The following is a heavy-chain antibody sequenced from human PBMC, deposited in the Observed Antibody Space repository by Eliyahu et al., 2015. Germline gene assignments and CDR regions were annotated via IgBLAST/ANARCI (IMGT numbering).Heavy chain of an antibody. Sequence: QVQLMESGGGVVQPGRSLRLSCAASGFTFSDCSMHWVRQAPGKGLDWVAVISYDGNYEYYADSVKGRFTISRDNSNNTLYLQMNSLRAEDTAVYYCGRDSPSYYYDRGGSMGTPVDYWGQGTLVTVSS. CDR2: ISYDGNYE. CDR1: GFTFSDCS. D-gene: IGHD3-22*01. V-gene: IGHV3-30*04. J-gene: IGHJ4*02. CDR3: GRDSPSYYYDRGGSMGTPVDY.